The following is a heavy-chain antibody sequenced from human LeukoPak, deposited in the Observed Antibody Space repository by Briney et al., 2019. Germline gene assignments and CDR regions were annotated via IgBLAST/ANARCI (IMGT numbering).Heavy chain of an antibody. CDR1: GFTFSSYG. D-gene: IGHD3-16*01. J-gene: IGHJ6*03. CDR2: ISGSGGST. CDR3: ASRGGGTPLSAEGYYYYYYMDV. V-gene: IGHV3-23*01. Sequence: GGSLRLSCAASGFTFSSYGMSWVRQAPGKGLEWVSAISGSGGSTYYADSVKGRFTISRDNSKNTLYLKMNSLRAEDTAVYYCASRGGGTPLSAEGYYYYYYMDVWGKGTTVTVSS.